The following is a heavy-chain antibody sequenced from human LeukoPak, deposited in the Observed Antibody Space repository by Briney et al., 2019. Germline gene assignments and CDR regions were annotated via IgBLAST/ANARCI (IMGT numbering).Heavy chain of an antibody. CDR3: AAPIYSSGQDLLEFDY. Sequence: PGGSLRLSCAASGFTFSSYGMHWVRQAPGKGLEWVAFIRYDGSNKYYADSVKGRFTISRDNSKNTLYLQMNSLRAEDTAVYYCAAPIYSSGQDLLEFDYWGQGTLVTVSS. J-gene: IGHJ4*02. D-gene: IGHD6-19*01. V-gene: IGHV3-30*02. CDR1: GFTFSSYG. CDR2: IRYDGSNK.